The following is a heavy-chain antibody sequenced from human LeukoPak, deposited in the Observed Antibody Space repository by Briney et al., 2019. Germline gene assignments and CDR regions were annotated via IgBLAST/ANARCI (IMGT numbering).Heavy chain of an antibody. CDR2: MNSNSGNA. Sequence: ASVKVSCKASGYTFITFDINWGRQAPGQGLEWMGWMNSNSGNAGYAQQFKSRVTMTRDTSISTAYMELSSLRSEDTAVYYCARLGRNSYGSENWFDPWGQGTLVTVSS. CDR3: ARLGRNSYGSENWFDP. CDR1: GYTFITFD. J-gene: IGHJ5*02. V-gene: IGHV1-8*01. D-gene: IGHD3-10*01.